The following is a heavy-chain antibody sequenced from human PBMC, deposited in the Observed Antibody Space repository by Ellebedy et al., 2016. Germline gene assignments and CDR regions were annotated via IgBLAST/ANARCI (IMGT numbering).Heavy chain of an antibody. Sequence: ASVKVSXXASGYTFTGYYMHWVRQAPGQGLEWMGWINPNSGGTNYAQKFQGRVTMTRDTSISTAYVELSRLRSDDTAVYYCARAPPGYCSSTSCYGFDYWGQGTLVTVSS. CDR3: ARAPPGYCSSTSCYGFDY. V-gene: IGHV1-2*02. J-gene: IGHJ4*02. CDR2: INPNSGGT. D-gene: IGHD2-2*03. CDR1: GYTFTGYY.